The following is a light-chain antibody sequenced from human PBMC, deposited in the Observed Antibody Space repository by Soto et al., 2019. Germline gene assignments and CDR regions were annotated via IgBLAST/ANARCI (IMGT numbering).Light chain of an antibody. Sequence: SYELTQPPSVSVAPGQTASITCGGSNIGSKSVQWYRQKPGQAPLLVVNDDSDRPSGIPERFSGSNSGNTATLTISRVEAGDEADYYCQVLDNTNDHPVYVFGTGTKLTGL. CDR3: QVLDNTNDHPVYV. V-gene: IGLV3-21*02. CDR2: DDS. CDR1: NIGSKS. J-gene: IGLJ1*01.